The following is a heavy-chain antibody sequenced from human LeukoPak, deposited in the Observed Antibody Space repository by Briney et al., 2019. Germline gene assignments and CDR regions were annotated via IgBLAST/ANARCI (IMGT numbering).Heavy chain of an antibody. Sequence: PGGSLRLSCVGSGFLFSTYSMNWVRQAPGKGLEWVSFIRNTGSTIYYADSVKGRFTISRDNAKNSLDLQMNSLRAEDTAVYYCARGSVPYYYDSSGYQLDYWGQGTLVTVSS. CDR1: GFLFSTYS. D-gene: IGHD3-22*01. CDR2: IRNTGSTI. V-gene: IGHV3-48*04. J-gene: IGHJ4*02. CDR3: ARGSVPYYYDSSGYQLDY.